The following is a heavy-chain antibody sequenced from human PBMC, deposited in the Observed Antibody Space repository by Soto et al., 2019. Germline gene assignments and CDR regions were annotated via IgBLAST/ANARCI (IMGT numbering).Heavy chain of an antibody. CDR1: GDSVSSNRAA. J-gene: IGHJ6*02. V-gene: IGHV6-1*01. CDR2: TYYRSKWYN. CDR3: ARVGSMTTVTNYYYYGMDV. Sequence: SQTLSLPCDISGDSVSSNRAAWNWIRQSPSRGLEWLGRTYYRSKWYNDYAVSVKSRITINPDTSKNQFSLQLNSVTPEDTAVYYCARVGSMTTVTNYYYYGMDVWGQGTTVTVCS. D-gene: IGHD4-17*01.